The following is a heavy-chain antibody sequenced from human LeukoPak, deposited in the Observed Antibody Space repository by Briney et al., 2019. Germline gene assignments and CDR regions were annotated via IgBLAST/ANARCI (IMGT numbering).Heavy chain of an antibody. D-gene: IGHD3-22*01. CDR2: IDWNGGST. Sequence: GGSLRLSCAASGFTLDDYGMSWVRQAPGKGLEWVSGIDWNGGSTGYADSVKGRFTISRDNAKNSLYLQMNSLRAEDTALYYCARDGHYYDSSGYLRGDHWGQGTLVTVSS. V-gene: IGHV3-20*04. CDR1: GFTLDDYG. J-gene: IGHJ5*02. CDR3: ARDGHYYDSSGYLRGDH.